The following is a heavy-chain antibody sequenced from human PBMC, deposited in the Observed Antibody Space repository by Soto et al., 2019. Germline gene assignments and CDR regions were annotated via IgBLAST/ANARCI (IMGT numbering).Heavy chain of an antibody. J-gene: IGHJ5*02. CDR2: IYHSGYT. CDR3: ARVQGASNNWFDP. Sequence: SETLSLTCGVSGGSINSSDWWSWVRQPPGKGLEWIGEIYHSGYTNYNPSLKSRVTISVDKSKNQFSLKLSSVTAADTAVYYCARVQGASNNWFDPWGQGTLVTSPQ. CDR1: GGSINSSDW. V-gene: IGHV4-4*02. D-gene: IGHD3-16*01.